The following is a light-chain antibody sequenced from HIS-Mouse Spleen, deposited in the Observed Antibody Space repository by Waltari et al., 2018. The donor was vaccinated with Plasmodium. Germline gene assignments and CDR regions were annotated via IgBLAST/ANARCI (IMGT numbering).Light chain of an antibody. J-gene: IGLJ2*01. CDR1: SSDVGSYNL. CDR3: CSYAGSSTFVV. Sequence: QSALTQPASVSGSPGQSITISCTGTSSDVGSYNLVSWYQQHPGKAPKLMIYEGSKRPSGVSKRFSGSKSGNTAYLTIAGLQAEDEADYYCCSYAGSSTFVVFGGGTKLTVL. CDR2: EGS. V-gene: IGLV2-23*03.